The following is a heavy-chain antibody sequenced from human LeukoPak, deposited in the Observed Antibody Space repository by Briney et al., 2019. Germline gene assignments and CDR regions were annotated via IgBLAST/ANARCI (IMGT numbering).Heavy chain of an antibody. CDR1: GYTFTGYY. CDR3: ARDLIQLWSGFDP. CDR2: ISPNSGDT. D-gene: IGHD5-18*01. Sequence: ASVKVSCKASGYTFTGYYMHWVRQAPGQGLEWMGWISPNSGDTKYAQKFQGRVTMTRDTSISTAYMELSRLRSDDTAVYYCARDLIQLWSGFDPWGQGTLVTVSS. V-gene: IGHV1-2*02. J-gene: IGHJ5*02.